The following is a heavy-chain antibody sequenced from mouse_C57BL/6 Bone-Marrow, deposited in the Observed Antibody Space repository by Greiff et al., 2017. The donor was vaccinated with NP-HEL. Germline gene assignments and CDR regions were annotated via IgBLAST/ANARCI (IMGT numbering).Heavy chain of an antibody. V-gene: IGHV1-82*01. Sequence: QVQLQQSGAELVRPGASVTLSCKASGYTFTDYEMHWVKQRPGKGLEWIGRIYPGDGDTNYNGKFKGKATLTADKSSSTAYMQLSSLTSEDSAVYFCARGAQATGYWGQGTTLTVSS. CDR3: ARGAQATGY. D-gene: IGHD3-2*02. CDR1: GYTFTDYE. CDR2: IYPGDGDT. J-gene: IGHJ2*01.